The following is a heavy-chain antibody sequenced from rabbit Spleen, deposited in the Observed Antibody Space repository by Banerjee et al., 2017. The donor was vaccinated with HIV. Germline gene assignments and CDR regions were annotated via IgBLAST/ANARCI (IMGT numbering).Heavy chain of an antibody. CDR2: INAITGKA. D-gene: IGHD1-1*01. V-gene: IGHV1S45*01. CDR1: GFSFSNKAV. CDR3: ARDTATSFSSYGMDL. Sequence: QEQLEESGGDLVKPEGSLTLTCTASGFSFSNKAVMCWVRQAPGKGLDWIACINAITGKAVYANWAKGRSTFSKTSSTTVTLHMTSLTAADTATYFCARDTATSFSSYGMDLWGQGTLVTVS. J-gene: IGHJ6*01.